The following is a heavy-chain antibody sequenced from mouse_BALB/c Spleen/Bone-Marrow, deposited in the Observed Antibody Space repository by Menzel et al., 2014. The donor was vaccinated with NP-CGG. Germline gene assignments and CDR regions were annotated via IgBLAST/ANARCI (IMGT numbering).Heavy chain of an antibody. CDR1: GYAFSTYW. Sequence: QVQLQQSGAELVRPESSVKISCKASGYAFSTYWMIWVKQRPGQGLEWIGQIYPGDGDTNHNGKFKGKATLTADKSSSTAYMQLSSLTSEDSAVYFCARGARSAMDYWGQGTSVAVSS. CDR3: ARGARSAMDY. CDR2: IYPGDGDT. J-gene: IGHJ4*01. V-gene: IGHV1-80*01.